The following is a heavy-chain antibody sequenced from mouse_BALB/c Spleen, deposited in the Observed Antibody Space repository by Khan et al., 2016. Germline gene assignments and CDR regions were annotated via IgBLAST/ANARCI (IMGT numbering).Heavy chain of an antibody. D-gene: IGHD4-1*01. V-gene: IGHV1-4*01. CDR2: INPSSGST. Sequence: QVQLQQSGAELARPGASVKMSCKASGYTFTSYTMHWIIQRPGQGLEWIGYINPSSGSTNYNQRFKDKATLTADKSSSTAYMQLSSLTSEDSAVYYCARSPGAGFDYWGQGTTLTVSS. J-gene: IGHJ2*01. CDR1: GYTFTSYT. CDR3: ARSPGAGFDY.